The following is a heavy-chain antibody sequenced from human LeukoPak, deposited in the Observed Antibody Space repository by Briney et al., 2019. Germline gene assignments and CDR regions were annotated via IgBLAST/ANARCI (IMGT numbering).Heavy chain of an antibody. CDR2: IYYSGST. V-gene: IGHV4-59*01. CDR3: ARETSQKGAHYMDV. D-gene: IGHD3-16*01. Sequence: SETLSLTCTVSGVSISSYYWSWIRQPPGKGLEWIGYIYYSGSTSYKPSLKSRVTISVDTSKNQFSLKLRSVTAADTAVYYCARETSQKGAHYMDVWGKGTTVTISS. CDR1: GVSISSYY. J-gene: IGHJ6*03.